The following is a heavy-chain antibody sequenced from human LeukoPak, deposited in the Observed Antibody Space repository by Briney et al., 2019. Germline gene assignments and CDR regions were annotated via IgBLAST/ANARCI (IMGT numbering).Heavy chain of an antibody. J-gene: IGHJ6*02. CDR1: GFTFDDYA. D-gene: IGHD3-10*01. Sequence: GGSLRLSCAASGFTFDDYAMHWVRQAPGKGLEWVSGISWNSGSIGYADSVKGRFTISRDNAKNSLYLQMNSLRAEDTALYYCAKDIRYGSGSYYDYYYGMDVWGQGTTVTVSS. V-gene: IGHV3-9*01. CDR3: AKDIRYGSGSYYDYYYGMDV. CDR2: ISWNSGSI.